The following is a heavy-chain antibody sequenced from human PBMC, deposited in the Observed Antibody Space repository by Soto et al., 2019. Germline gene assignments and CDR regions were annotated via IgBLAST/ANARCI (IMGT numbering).Heavy chain of an antibody. CDR1: GGSISSGDYY. Sequence: KTSETLSLTCTVSGGSISSGDYYWSWIRQPPGKGLEGFGYMIYSRSTYYNPSVKSRFPISVDTSKNHSSMKLGSVTVADTAVYYCARYFSLRDGYNPQRRGFDIWGQGTMVTVSS. V-gene: IGHV4-30-4*01. CDR3: ARYFSLRDGYNPQRRGFDI. J-gene: IGHJ3*02. D-gene: IGHD5-12*01. CDR2: MIYSRST.